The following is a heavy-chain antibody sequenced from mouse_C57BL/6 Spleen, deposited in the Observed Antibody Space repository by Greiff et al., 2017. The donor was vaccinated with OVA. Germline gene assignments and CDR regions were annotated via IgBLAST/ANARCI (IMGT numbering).Heavy chain of an antibody. Sequence: QVQLKESGPELVKPGASVKISCKASGYAFSSSWMNWVKRRPGKGLEWIGRIYPGDGDTNYNGKFKGKATLTADKSSSTAYMQLSSLTSEDSAVYFCAKAQAAYWYFDVWGTGTTVTVSS. V-gene: IGHV1-82*01. CDR2: IYPGDGDT. D-gene: IGHD3-2*02. CDR1: GYAFSSSW. J-gene: IGHJ1*03. CDR3: AKAQAAYWYFDV.